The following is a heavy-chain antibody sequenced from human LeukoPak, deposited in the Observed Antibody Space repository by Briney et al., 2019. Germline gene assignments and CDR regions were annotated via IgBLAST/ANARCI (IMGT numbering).Heavy chain of an antibody. Sequence: WASVKVSCKASGYTFTGYYMHWVRQAPGQGLEWMGWINPNSGGTNYAQKFQGRVTMTRDTSISTAYMELSRLRSDDTAVYYCARDLIVVVPAPSQYYYYYYMDVWGKGTTVTISS. V-gene: IGHV1-2*02. CDR2: INPNSGGT. D-gene: IGHD2-2*01. CDR1: GYTFTGYY. J-gene: IGHJ6*03. CDR3: ARDLIVVVPAPSQYYYYYYMDV.